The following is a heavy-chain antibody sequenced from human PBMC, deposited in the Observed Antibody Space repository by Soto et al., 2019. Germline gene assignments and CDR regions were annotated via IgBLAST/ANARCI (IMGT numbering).Heavy chain of an antibody. D-gene: IGHD5-18*01. CDR3: ARTSMQSRGYSYGHGGMDV. Sequence: PGESLKISCKGSGYSFTSYWIGWVRQMSGKGLEWMGIIYPGDSDTRYSPSFQGHVTISADKSISTAYLQWSSLKASDTAMYYCARTSMQSRGYSYGHGGMDVWGQGTTVTVSS. CDR1: GYSFTSYW. CDR2: IYPGDSDT. V-gene: IGHV5-51*01. J-gene: IGHJ6*02.